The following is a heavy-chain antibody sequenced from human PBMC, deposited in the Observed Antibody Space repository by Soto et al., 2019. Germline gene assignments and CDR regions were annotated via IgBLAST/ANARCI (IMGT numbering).Heavy chain of an antibody. CDR1: GYTFTSYY. V-gene: IGHV1-46*01. CDR3: ARDSQVHGSGSYYGSYFDY. CDR2: INPSGGST. Sequence: QVQLVQSGAEVKKPGASVKVSCKASGYTFTSYYMHWVRQAPGQGLERMGIINPSGGSTSYAQKFQGRVTMTRDTSTSTVYMELSSLRSEDTAVYYCARDSQVHGSGSYYGSYFDYWGQGTLVTVSS. D-gene: IGHD3-10*01. J-gene: IGHJ4*02.